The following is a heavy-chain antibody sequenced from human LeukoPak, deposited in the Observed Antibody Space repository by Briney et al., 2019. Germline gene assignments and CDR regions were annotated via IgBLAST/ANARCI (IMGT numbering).Heavy chain of an antibody. Sequence: GGSLRLSCAASGFTFSSYSINWVRQAPGKGLEWVSRINSDGSSTSYADSVKGRFTISRDNAKNTLYLQMNSLRAEDTAVYYCARDLMKVVVAATGWFDPWGQGTLVTVSS. J-gene: IGHJ5*02. CDR1: GFTFSSYS. D-gene: IGHD2-15*01. V-gene: IGHV3-74*01. CDR3: ARDLMKVVVAATGWFDP. CDR2: INSDGSST.